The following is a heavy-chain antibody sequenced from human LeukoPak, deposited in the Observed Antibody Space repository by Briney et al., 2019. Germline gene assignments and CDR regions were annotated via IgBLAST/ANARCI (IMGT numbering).Heavy chain of an antibody. CDR2: IKQDGSNK. CDR3: AKDQYYRAGNIVVVVAASNYYGMDV. CDR1: GFTFSSSW. Sequence: GGSLRLSCAASGFTFSSSWMSWVRQAPGKGLEWVAHIKQDGSNKYYADSVKGRFTISRDYSKNTLYLQMNSLSAEDTAVYYCAKDQYYRAGNIVVVVAASNYYGMDVWGQGTTVTVSS. D-gene: IGHD2-15*01. J-gene: IGHJ6*02. V-gene: IGHV3-7*01.